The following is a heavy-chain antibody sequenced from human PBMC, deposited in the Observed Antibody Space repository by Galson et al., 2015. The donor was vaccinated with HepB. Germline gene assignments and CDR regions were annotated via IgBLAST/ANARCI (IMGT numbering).Heavy chain of an antibody. Sequence: SLRLSCAASGFTFSSYEMNWVRQAPGKGLEWVSYISSSGSTIYYADSVKGRFTISRDNAKNSLYLQMNSLRAEDTAVYYCARSPPWGWLQPPDYWGQGTLVTVSS. D-gene: IGHD5-24*01. CDR1: GFTFSSYE. CDR2: ISSSGSTI. J-gene: IGHJ4*02. V-gene: IGHV3-48*03. CDR3: ARSPPWGWLQPPDY.